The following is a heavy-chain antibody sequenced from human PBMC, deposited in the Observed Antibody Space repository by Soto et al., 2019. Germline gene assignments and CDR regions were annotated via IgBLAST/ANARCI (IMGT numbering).Heavy chain of an antibody. CDR3: ARGYCSGASCSNNDY. CDR1: GYTFIDYA. D-gene: IGHD2-15*01. V-gene: IGHV1-3*01. CDR2: IDADNGNT. Sequence: GASVKVSCKASGYTFIDYAVHWVRQAPGQRLEWMGYIDADNGNTRYSQRFQGRVTITRDTSATTAYMELSSLTFEDTAVYYCARGYCSGASCSNNDYWGQGTLVTVSS. J-gene: IGHJ4*02.